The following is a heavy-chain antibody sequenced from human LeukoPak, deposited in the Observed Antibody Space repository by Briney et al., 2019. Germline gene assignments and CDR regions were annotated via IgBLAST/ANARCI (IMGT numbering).Heavy chain of an antibody. Sequence: GGSLRLSCAASGFTFSSYWMSWVRQAPGKGLEWVANIKQDGSEKYYVDSVKGRFTISRDNSKNTLYLQMNSLRAEDTAVYYCARDRNWYSSSWYQDYWGQGTLVTVSS. CDR2: IKQDGSEK. J-gene: IGHJ4*02. D-gene: IGHD6-13*01. CDR3: ARDRNWYSSSWYQDY. CDR1: GFTFSSYW. V-gene: IGHV3-7*01.